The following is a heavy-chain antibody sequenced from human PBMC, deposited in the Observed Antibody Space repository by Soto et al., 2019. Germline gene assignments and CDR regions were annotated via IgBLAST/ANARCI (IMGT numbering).Heavy chain of an antibody. V-gene: IGHV6-1*01. CDR2: TYYRSKWYN. Sequence: QTLSLTCAISGESVASNSAAGNWIRQSPSRGLEWLGRTYYRSKWYNDYAVSVKSRTTINPDTSNNQFSLQLNSVTPEDTAVYYCARDLDGSGYDFGYYYYGMDVWGQGTTVTVSS. CDR3: ARDLDGSGYDFGYYYYGMDV. J-gene: IGHJ6*02. D-gene: IGHD5-12*01. CDR1: GESVASNSAA.